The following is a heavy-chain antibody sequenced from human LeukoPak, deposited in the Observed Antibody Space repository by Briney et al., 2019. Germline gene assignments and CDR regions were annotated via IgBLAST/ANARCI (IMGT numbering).Heavy chain of an antibody. CDR2: IIPILGIA. CDR1: GGTFSSYT. J-gene: IGHJ1*01. CDR3: ASHYGDYVTIEFQH. V-gene: IGHV1-69*02. D-gene: IGHD4-17*01. Sequence: SVKVSCKASGGTFSSYTISWVRQAPGQGLEWMGRIIPILGIANYAQKFQGRVTITADKSTSTAYMELSSLRSEDTAVYYCASHYGDYVTIEFQHWGQGTLVTVSS.